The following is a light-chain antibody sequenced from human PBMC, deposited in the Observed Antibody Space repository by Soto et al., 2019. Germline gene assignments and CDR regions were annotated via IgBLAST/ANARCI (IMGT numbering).Light chain of an antibody. J-gene: IGKJ5*01. CDR2: GAS. CDR1: QSVSSN. Sequence: VMTQSPATLSVSPGERVTLSCRASQSVSSNLAWYQQKPGQAPRLLIYGASNRATGIPARFSGSGSGTDFTLTISSLEPEDFAVYYCQQRSNWPPITFGQGTRLEIK. CDR3: QQRSNWPPIT. V-gene: IGKV3-11*01.